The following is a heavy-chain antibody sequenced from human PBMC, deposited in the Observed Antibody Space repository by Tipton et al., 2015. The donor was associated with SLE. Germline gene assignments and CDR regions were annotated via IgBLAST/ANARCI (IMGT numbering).Heavy chain of an antibody. CDR2: IYYSGST. J-gene: IGHJ3*02. Sequence: TLSLTCTVSGGSISSYYWGWIRQPPGKGLEWIGSIYYSGSTYYNPSLKSRVTIPVDTSKNQFSLKLSSVTAADTAVYYCAREPSLEGDAFDIWGQGTMVTVSS. D-gene: IGHD5-24*01. CDR3: AREPSLEGDAFDI. CDR1: GGSISSYY. V-gene: IGHV4-39*07.